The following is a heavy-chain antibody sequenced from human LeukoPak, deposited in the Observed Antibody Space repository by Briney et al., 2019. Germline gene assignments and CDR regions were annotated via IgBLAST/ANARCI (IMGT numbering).Heavy chain of an antibody. D-gene: IGHD6-19*01. CDR1: GGSFSGYY. Sequence: PSETLSLTCAVYGGSFSGYYWSWIRQPPGKGLEWIGEINHSGSTNYNPSLNSRVTISVDTSKSQFSLKLTSVTAADTAVYYCARQGRAGTTFDYWGQGILVTVSS. J-gene: IGHJ4*02. CDR3: ARQGRAGTTFDY. V-gene: IGHV4-34*01. CDR2: INHSGST.